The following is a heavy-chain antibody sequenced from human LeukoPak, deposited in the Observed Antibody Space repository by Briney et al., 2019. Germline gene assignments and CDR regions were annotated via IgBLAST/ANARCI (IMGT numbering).Heavy chain of an antibody. CDR3: ARARSSYGYGDAFDI. CDR1: GFNFGSYS. V-gene: IGHV3-30*04. J-gene: IGHJ3*02. Sequence: PGGSLRLSCAASGFNFGSYSMTWVRQAPGKGLEWVAVISYDGSSKYYADSVKGRFTISRDNSKNTLYLQMNSLRAEDTAVYYCARARSSYGYGDAFDIWGQGTMVTVSS. D-gene: IGHD5-18*01. CDR2: ISYDGSSK.